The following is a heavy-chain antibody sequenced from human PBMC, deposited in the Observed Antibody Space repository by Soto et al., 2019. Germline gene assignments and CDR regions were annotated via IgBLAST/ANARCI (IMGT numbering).Heavy chain of an antibody. CDR2: ISSSSSTI. V-gene: IGHV3-48*01. CDR3: ARDSGYSYGPLDY. CDR1: GYTFSGYT. Sequence: GGPLTLSCAASGYTFSGYTMNWDRQAPGKGLEWVSYISSSSSTIYYADSVKGRFTISRDNAKNSLYLQMNSLRAEDTAVYYCARDSGYSYGPLDYWGQGTLVTVSS. D-gene: IGHD5-18*01. J-gene: IGHJ4*02.